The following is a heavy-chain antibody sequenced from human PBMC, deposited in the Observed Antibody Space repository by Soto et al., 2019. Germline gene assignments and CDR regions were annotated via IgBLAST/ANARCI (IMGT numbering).Heavy chain of an antibody. J-gene: IGHJ6*02. CDR2: TYYRSKWYN. CDR1: GXXXXXNXXA. CDR3: ARDEYSSGWATRSFYYYYGMDV. D-gene: IGHD6-19*01. V-gene: IGHV6-1*01. Sequence: SXTCAIXGXXXXXNXXAWXWIXQSPSRGLKWLGKTYYRSKWYNDYAVSVKSRITINPDTSKNQFSLQLNSVTPEDTAVYYCARDEYSSGWATRSFYYYYGMDVWGQGTTVTVS.